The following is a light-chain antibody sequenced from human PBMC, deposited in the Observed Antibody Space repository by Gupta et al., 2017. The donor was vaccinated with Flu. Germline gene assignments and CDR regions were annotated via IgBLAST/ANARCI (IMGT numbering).Light chain of an antibody. CDR2: AAS. CDR3: QQAHSFPYT. V-gene: IGKV1-12*01. Sequence: DIQMTQSPSSVSAVVGDRVTITCRASQGINTWLGWYQQKPGRAPKLLIYAASTLQSGVPSRFSGSGSGTEFTLTISRLQPEDVATYFCQQAHSFPYTFGQGTKLEIK. CDR1: QGINTW. J-gene: IGKJ2*01.